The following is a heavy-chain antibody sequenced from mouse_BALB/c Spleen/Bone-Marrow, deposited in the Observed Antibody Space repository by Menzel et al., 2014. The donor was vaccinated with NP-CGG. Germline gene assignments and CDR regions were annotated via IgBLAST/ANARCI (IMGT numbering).Heavy chain of an antibody. D-gene: IGHD2-3*01. CDR3: ARLGYYGWFAY. CDR1: GFDFSRYW. J-gene: IGHJ3*01. Sequence: EVQLVESGGVLVQPGGSLKLSCAASGFDFSRYWMSWVRQAPGKGLQWIGEINPESNTINYTPSLKDKFIISRDNAKNTLYLQMSKVRSEDTALYCCARLGYYGWFAYWGQGTLVTVSA. V-gene: IGHV4-1*02. CDR2: INPESNTI.